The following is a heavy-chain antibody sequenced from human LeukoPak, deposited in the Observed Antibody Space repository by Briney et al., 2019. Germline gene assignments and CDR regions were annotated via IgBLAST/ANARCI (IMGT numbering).Heavy chain of an antibody. CDR2: ISSSSSYI. J-gene: IGHJ3*02. D-gene: IGHD2-21*02. V-gene: IGHV3-21*01. CDR1: GFSFSTYA. CDR3: ASIVVVTATPGAFDI. Sequence: GGSLRLSCAASGFSFSTYAMNWVRQAPGKGLEWVSSISSSSSYIYYADSVKGRFTISRDNAKNSLYLQMNSLRAEDTAVYYCASIVVVTATPGAFDIWGQGTMVTVSS.